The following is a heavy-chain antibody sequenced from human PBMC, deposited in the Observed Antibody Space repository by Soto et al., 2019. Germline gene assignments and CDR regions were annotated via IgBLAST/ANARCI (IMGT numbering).Heavy chain of an antibody. CDR3: AKAPRDQGPQNDS. CDR1: GFTFSSYA. Sequence: EVQLLESGGGLVQPGGSLRLSCAASGFTFSSYAMSWVRQAPGKGLEWVSSLSGYTGNTYYADSVKGRFTISRDNSKNTLYLQMNSLRADDTAVYYCAKAPRDQGPQNDSWGQGTLVTVSS. J-gene: IGHJ4*02. CDR2: LSGYTGNT. V-gene: IGHV3-23*01.